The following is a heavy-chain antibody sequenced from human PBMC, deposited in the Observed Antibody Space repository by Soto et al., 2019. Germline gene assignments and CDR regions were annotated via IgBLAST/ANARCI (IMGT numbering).Heavy chain of an antibody. Sequence: QVQLQESGPGLVKPSETLSLTCTVSGGSVSSGSYYWSWIRQPPGKGLEWIGYIYYSGSTNYNPSLKSRVTISVDTSKNQFSLKLSSVTAADTAVYYCARGGYGGTWWHWGQGTLVTVSS. CDR1: GGSVSSGSYY. CDR2: IYYSGST. CDR3: ARGGYGGTWWH. J-gene: IGHJ1*01. D-gene: IGHD2-15*01. V-gene: IGHV4-61*01.